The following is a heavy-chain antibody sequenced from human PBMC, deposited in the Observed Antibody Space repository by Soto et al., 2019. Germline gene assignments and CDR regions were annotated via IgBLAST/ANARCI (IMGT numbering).Heavy chain of an antibody. CDR3: TTEMRHSSGWNGAFDI. D-gene: IGHD6-19*01. CDR1: GFTFRSYA. V-gene: IGHV3-30-3*01. Sequence: QVQLVESGGGVVQPGRSLRLSCAASGFTFRSYAMHWVRQAPGKGLEWVAVISSDGSNKFYADSVRGRFTFSRDNSKNTLDLQMNSLRPEDTAVYYCTTEMRHSSGWNGAFDIWGQGTMVTVSS. J-gene: IGHJ3*02. CDR2: ISSDGSNK.